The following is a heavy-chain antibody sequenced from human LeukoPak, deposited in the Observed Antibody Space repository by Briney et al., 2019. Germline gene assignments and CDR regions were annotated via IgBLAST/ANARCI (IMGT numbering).Heavy chain of an antibody. CDR1: GGSISSSSYY. Sequence: SETLSLTCTVSGGSISSSSYYWGWIRQPPGKGLEWIGSIYYSGSTYYNPSLKSRVTISVDTSKNQFSLKLSSVTAADTAVYYCARVPLGFYQEFLNFDSWGQGTPVIVSS. CDR2: IYYSGST. CDR3: ARVPLGFYQEFLNFDS. V-gene: IGHV4-39*01. J-gene: IGHJ4*02. D-gene: IGHD2/OR15-2a*01.